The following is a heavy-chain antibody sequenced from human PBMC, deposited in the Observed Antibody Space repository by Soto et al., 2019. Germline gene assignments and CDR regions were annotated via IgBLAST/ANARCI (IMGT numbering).Heavy chain of an antibody. CDR2: ISGSGGGA. V-gene: IGHV3-23*01. J-gene: IGHJ4*02. D-gene: IGHD6-13*01. CDR1: GFTFSNYA. Sequence: EVQLLESGENLVQPGGSLRLSCAASGFTFSNYAMNWVRQPPGKGLEWVSTISGSGGGAYYADSVKGRFTNSRDNSKNTLYLQMNSLRGEDTAVYYCAKEGASSWYFFDYWGQGTLVTVSS. CDR3: AKEGASSWYFFDY.